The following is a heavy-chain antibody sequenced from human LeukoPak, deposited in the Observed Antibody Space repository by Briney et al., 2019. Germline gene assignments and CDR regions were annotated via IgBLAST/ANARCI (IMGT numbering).Heavy chain of an antibody. V-gene: IGHV3-21*04. CDR1: GFTFSSYN. D-gene: IGHD1-26*01. J-gene: IGHJ4*02. Sequence: PGGSLRLSCAASGFTFSSYNMNWVRQAPGKGLEWVSSLSTSSSYIYYADSVKGRFTISRDNSKNTLSLQMNSLRAEDTAVYYCAKGDTTWELPHDYWGQGTLVTVSS. CDR2: LSTSSSYI. CDR3: AKGDTTWELPHDY.